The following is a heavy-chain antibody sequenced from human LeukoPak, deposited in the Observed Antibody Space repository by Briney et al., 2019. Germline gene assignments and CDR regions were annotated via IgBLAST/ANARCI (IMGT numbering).Heavy chain of an antibody. CDR1: GFTFTTTW. CDR2: IYSGGST. Sequence: PGGSLRLSCAASGFTFTTTWISWVRRAPGKGLEWVAIIYSGGSTYYADSVKGRFTISSDNSKNTLYLQMNSLRDEDTAVYYCARDSYGSGSYTGGTDYWGQGTLVTVSS. J-gene: IGHJ4*02. CDR3: ARDSYGSGSYTGGTDY. V-gene: IGHV3-53*01. D-gene: IGHD3-10*01.